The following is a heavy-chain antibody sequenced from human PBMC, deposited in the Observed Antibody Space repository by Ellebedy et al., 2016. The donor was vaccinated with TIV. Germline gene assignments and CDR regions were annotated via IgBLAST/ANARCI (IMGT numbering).Heavy chain of an antibody. J-gene: IGHJ4*02. D-gene: IGHD3-10*01. CDR1: SASISSGGYY. Sequence: SETLSLXXTVSSASISSGGYYWSWIRQHPGKGLEWIGEINHSESTNYNPSLKSRVTISVDTSKNQFSLKLSSVTAADTAVYYCASWYYGSGSKNNYWGQGTLVTVSS. CDR2: INHSEST. CDR3: ASWYYGSGSKNNY. V-gene: IGHV4-39*07.